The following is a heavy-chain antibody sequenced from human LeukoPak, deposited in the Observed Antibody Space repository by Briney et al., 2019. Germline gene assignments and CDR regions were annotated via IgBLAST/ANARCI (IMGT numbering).Heavy chain of an antibody. CDR2: ISYDGSNK. J-gene: IGHJ4*02. CDR1: GFTFSSYA. CDR3: AAAGGD. D-gene: IGHD6-13*01. Sequence: PGGSLRLSCAASGFTFSSYAMHWVRQAPGKGLEWVAVISYDGSNKYYADSVKGRFTISRDNSKNTLYLQMNSLRAEDTAVYYCAAAGGDWGQGTLVTVSS. V-gene: IGHV3-30*04.